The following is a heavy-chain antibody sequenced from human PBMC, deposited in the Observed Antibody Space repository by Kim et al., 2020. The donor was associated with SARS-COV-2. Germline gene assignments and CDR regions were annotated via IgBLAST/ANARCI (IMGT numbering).Heavy chain of an antibody. Sequence: YADSVKGRFTISRDNSKNTLYLQMNSLRAEDTAVYYCARGLTGIAEAFDYWGQGTLVTVSS. CDR3: ARGLTGIAEAFDY. J-gene: IGHJ4*02. V-gene: IGHV3-53*01. D-gene: IGHD6-13*01.